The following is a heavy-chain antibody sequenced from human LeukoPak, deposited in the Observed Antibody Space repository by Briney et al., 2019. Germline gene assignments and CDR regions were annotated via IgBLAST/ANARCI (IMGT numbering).Heavy chain of an antibody. Sequence: PSQTLSLTCTVSGGSISISDYYWSWIRQPAGKGLEWIGRIYFRGSTNYSPSLRSRVTVSVDTSKNQFSLKLASVTVADAAIYYCARERILGGKYSFDFWGQGALVTVSS. CDR1: GGSISISDYY. J-gene: IGHJ4*02. V-gene: IGHV4-61*02. CDR2: IYFRGST. D-gene: IGHD3-10*01. CDR3: ARERILGGKYSFDF.